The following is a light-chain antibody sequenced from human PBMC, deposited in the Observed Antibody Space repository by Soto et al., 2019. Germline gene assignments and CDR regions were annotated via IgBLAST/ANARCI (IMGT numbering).Light chain of an antibody. CDR1: QSITNY. CDR2: AAS. CDR3: QQGFGVPRT. J-gene: IGKJ1*01. V-gene: IGKV1-39*01. Sequence: DIQMTQSPSSLSASVGDRVTITCRASQSITNYLNWYQQKPGKAPNLLIYAASNLQSGVPSRFGGSGSGTDFTVTISSLQPEDFATYYCQQGFGVPRTFGQGTTVEIK.